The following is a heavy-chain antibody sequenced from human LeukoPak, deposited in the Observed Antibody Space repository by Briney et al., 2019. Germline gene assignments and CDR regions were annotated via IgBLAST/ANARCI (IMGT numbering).Heavy chain of an antibody. D-gene: IGHD2-21*01. CDR2: IIPIFGTA. CDR3: ATESDCGGDPCFDY. Sequence: ASVKVSCKASGGTFSSYAISWVRQVPGQGLEWMGGIIPIFGTANYAQKFQGRVTITTDESTSTAYMELSSLRSEDTAVYYCATESDCGGDPCFDYWGQGTLVTVSS. CDR1: GGTFSSYA. J-gene: IGHJ4*02. V-gene: IGHV1-69*05.